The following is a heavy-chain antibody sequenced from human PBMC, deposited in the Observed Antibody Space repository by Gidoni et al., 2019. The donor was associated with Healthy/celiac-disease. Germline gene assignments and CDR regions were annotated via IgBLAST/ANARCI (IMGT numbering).Heavy chain of an antibody. CDR1: GYTFTGYY. V-gene: IGHV1-2*02. Sequence: QVQLVQSGAEVKKPGASVKVSCKASGYTFTGYYMHWVRQAPGQGLEWMGWINPNSGGTNYAQKFQGRVTMTRDTSISTAYMELSRLRSDDTAVYYCARVKTALSGPTLYNWFDPWGQGTLVTVSS. CDR3: ARVKTALSGPTLYNWFDP. J-gene: IGHJ5*02. D-gene: IGHD1-26*01. CDR2: INPNSGGT.